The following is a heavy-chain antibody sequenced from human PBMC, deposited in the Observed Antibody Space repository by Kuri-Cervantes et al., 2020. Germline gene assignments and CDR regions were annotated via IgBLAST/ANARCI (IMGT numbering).Heavy chain of an antibody. CDR2: ISSSGSTI. J-gene: IGHJ4*02. Sequence: GGSLRLSCAASGFTFSNYYMSWIRQAPGKGLEWVSYISSSGSTIYYADSVKGRFTISRDNAKNSLYLQMNSLRAEDTAVYYCAKGRRVNYYFDYWGQGTLVTVSS. D-gene: IGHD1-20*01. CDR3: AKGRRVNYYFDY. CDR1: GFTFSNYY. V-gene: IGHV3-11*01.